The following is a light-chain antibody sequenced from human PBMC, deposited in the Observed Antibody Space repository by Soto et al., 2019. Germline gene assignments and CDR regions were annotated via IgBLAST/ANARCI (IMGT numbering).Light chain of an antibody. J-gene: IGLJ2*01. Sequence: QSALTQPASVSGSPGQSITISCTGSGSDVGGYKYVSWYQQHPGKAPKLMIYGVSSRPSGVSNRFSGSKSGNTASLTISGLQAEDEGDYYCSSYTSSTTLVFGGGTKLTVL. V-gene: IGLV2-14*01. CDR1: GSDVGGYKY. CDR2: GVS. CDR3: SSYTSSTTLV.